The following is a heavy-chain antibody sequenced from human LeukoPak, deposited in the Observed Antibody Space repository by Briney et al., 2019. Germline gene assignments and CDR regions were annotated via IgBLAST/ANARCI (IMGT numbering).Heavy chain of an antibody. CDR2: IYYSGST. J-gene: IGHJ4*02. CDR1: GGSTSSGDYY. V-gene: IGHV4-30-4*01. Sequence: PSETLSLTCTVSGGSTSSGDYYWSWIRQPPGKGLEWIGYIYYSGSTYYNPSLKSRVTISVDTSKNQFSLKLSSVTAADTAVYYCARTGDDYGGNGVDYWGQGTLVTVSS. D-gene: IGHD4-23*01. CDR3: ARTGDDYGGNGVDY.